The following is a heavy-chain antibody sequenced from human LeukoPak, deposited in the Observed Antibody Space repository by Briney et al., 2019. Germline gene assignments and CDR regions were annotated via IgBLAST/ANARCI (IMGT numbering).Heavy chain of an antibody. V-gene: IGHV3-30*18. CDR1: GFTFSNYG. CDR2: ISYDGSNK. J-gene: IGHJ4*02. Sequence: GGSLRLSCAASGFTFSNYGMHWVRQAPGKGLEWVAVISYDGSNKYHVDSVKGRFTISRDNSKNTLYLQMNSLRAEDTAAYYCAKVAHGGSGTMGYFDYWGQGTLVTVSS. D-gene: IGHD3-10*01. CDR3: AKVAHGGSGTMGYFDY.